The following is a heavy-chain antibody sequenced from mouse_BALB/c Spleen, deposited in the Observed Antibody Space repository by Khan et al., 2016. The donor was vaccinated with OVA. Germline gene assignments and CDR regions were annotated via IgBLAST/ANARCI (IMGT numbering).Heavy chain of an antibody. CDR3: TREEALYYFDY. D-gene: IGHD3-2*02. CDR1: GYIFTSYW. J-gene: IGHJ2*01. Sequence: QVQLQQSGAELVRPGASVKLSCKTSGYIFTSYWIHWVKQRSGQGLEWIARIYPGTNNTYYNENLKDRATLTADKSSSTAYMQLSSLKSEDSAVYFCTREEALYYFDYWGQGTTLTVSS. V-gene: IGHV1S132*01. CDR2: IYPGTNNT.